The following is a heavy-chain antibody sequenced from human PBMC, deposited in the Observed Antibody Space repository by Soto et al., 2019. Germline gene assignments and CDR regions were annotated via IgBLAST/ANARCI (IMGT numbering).Heavy chain of an antibody. CDR1: GFNFSSYG. J-gene: IGHJ5*02. CDR2: ISYDGSNK. Sequence: GGSLRLSCAASGFNFSSYGMRWVRQAPGKGLEWVAVISYDGSNKYYADSVKGRFTISRDNSKNTLYLQMNSLRAEDTAVYYCAKGHELLWFGEFNWFDPWGQGTLVTVSS. V-gene: IGHV3-30*18. D-gene: IGHD3-10*01. CDR3: AKGHELLWFGEFNWFDP.